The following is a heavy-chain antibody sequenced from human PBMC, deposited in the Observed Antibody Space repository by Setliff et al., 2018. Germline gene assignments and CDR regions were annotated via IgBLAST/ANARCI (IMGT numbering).Heavy chain of an antibody. D-gene: IGHD1-26*01. Sequence: PGGSLRLSCVASGFTFSAYGMSWVRQAPGKGLEWVSSVYNGNDETKYADSVKGRFTIPRDRSKNTVYLQMNSLRAADTATYYCAKDRVNDGFWDFDSWGQGIVVTVSS. CDR3: AKDRVNDGFWDFDS. V-gene: IGHV3-23*01. CDR2: VYNGNDET. J-gene: IGHJ4*02. CDR1: GFTFSAYG.